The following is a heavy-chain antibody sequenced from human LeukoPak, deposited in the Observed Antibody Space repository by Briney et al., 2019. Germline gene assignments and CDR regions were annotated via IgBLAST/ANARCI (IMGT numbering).Heavy chain of an antibody. Sequence: SETLSLTCNVSGGSISDNDYSWDWIRQPPGKGLEWMGCIHYSGTTYYNPSLKSRISISVDTSKSQFSLKLRSVTAADTAVYYCARRYYFVSGSYYPFDFWGQGTLVTVSS. D-gene: IGHD3-10*01. CDR1: GGSISDNDYS. V-gene: IGHV4-39*01. J-gene: IGHJ4*02. CDR2: IHYSGTT. CDR3: ARRYYFVSGSYYPFDF.